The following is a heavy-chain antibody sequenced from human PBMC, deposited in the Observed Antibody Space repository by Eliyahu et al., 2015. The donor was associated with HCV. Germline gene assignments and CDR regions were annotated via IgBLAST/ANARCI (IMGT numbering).Heavy chain of an antibody. CDR3: ARAYKRLQPGDFWSGYYTGRFDP. D-gene: IGHD3-3*01. V-gene: IGHV1-69*02. CDR1: GGTFSSYT. J-gene: IGHJ5*02. CDR2: IIPILGIA. Sequence: QVQLVQSGAEVKKPGSSVKVSCKASGGTFSSYTISWVRQAPGQGLEWMGRIIPILGIANYAQKFQGRVTITADKSTSTAYMELSSLRSEDTAVYYCARAYKRLQPGDFWSGYYTGRFDPWGQGTLVTVSS.